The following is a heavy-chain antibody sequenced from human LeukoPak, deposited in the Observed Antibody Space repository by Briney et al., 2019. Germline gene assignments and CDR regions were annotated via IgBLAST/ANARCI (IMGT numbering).Heavy chain of an antibody. CDR2: INPKNGGT. CDR1: GYTFTDYS. J-gene: IGHJ5*02. CDR3: ARDLYCNSAKCYSNWFDT. Sequence: ASVKVSCKPSGYTFTDYSIHWLRQVPGQGPGWIGWINPKNGGTNYAQTFQGRVTMTRDTSITTAYMELSSLRSDDTAVYYCARDLYCNSAKCYSNWFDTWGQGTLVTVSS. D-gene: IGHD2/OR15-2a*01. V-gene: IGHV1-2*02.